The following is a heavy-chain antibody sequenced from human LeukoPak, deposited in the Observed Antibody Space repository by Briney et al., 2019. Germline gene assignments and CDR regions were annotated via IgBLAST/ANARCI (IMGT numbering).Heavy chain of an antibody. J-gene: IGHJ5*02. Sequence: ASVKVSCKASGYTFTGYYMHWVRQAPGQGLEWMGWINPNSGGTNYAQKFQGRVTMTRDTSISTAYMELSRLRSDDTAVYYCARDTSKVDWNYSGNWFDPWGQGTLVTVSS. V-gene: IGHV1-2*02. CDR1: GYTFTGYY. CDR2: INPNSGGT. D-gene: IGHD1-7*01. CDR3: ARDTSKVDWNYSGNWFDP.